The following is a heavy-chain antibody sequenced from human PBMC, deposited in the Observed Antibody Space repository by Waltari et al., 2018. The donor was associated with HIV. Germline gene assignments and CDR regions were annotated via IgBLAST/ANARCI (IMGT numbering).Heavy chain of an antibody. CDR1: GFNFNNFY. D-gene: IGHD3-9*01. Sequence: EVYLVESGGNLVQPGGSLRLSCVASGFNFNNFYMSWVRRVPGEGLEGGANIHPDVYIKAHADSVKGRFITSRDNTRNSLFLQMNSLRVEDTGLYYCVRTQVDPYYGMDVWGQGTTVTVSS. J-gene: IGHJ6*02. CDR3: VRTQVDPYYGMDV. V-gene: IGHV3-7*01. CDR2: IHPDVYIK.